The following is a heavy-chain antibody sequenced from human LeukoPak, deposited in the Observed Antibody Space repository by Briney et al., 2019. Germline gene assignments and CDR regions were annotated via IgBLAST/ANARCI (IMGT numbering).Heavy chain of an antibody. CDR1: GGTFSSYA. V-gene: IGHV1-69*01. J-gene: IGHJ4*02. D-gene: IGHD2-2*01. Sequence: SVKVSCKASGGTFSSYAISWVRQAPGQGLEWMGGIIPIFGTANYAQKFQGRVTITADESTSTAYMELSSLRSDDTAVYYCARGLRSIVVVPAAPFDYWGQGTLVTVSS. CDR2: IIPIFGTA. CDR3: ARGLRSIVVVPAAPFDY.